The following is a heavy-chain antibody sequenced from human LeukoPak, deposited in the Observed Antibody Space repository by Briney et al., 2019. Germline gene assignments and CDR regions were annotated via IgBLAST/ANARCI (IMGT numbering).Heavy chain of an antibody. CDR1: GDSVSTTNAA. J-gene: IGHJ4*02. CDR2: TYYRSKWYI. CDR3: ARVRGDYDSSAFDY. Sequence: SQTLSLTCAISGDSVSTTNAAWNWIRQSPSRGLEWLGRTYYRSKWYIDYAEFVRSRITINPDTSKNQFSLQLNSVTPEDTAVYYCARVRGDYDSSAFDYWGQGTLVTVSS. V-gene: IGHV6-1*01. D-gene: IGHD3-22*01.